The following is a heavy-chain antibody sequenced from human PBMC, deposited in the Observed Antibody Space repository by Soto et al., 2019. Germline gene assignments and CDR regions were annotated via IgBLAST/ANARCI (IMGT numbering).Heavy chain of an antibody. V-gene: IGHV1-18*01. CDR1: GYTFTSYG. CDR2: ISAYNGNT. Sequence: ASVKVSCKASGYTFTSYGISWVRQAPGQGLEWMGWISAYNGNTNYAQKLQGRVTMTTNTSTSTAYMELSSLRSEDTAVYYCATVATAPYYYYMDVWGKGTTVTVS. J-gene: IGHJ6*03. D-gene: IGHD5-12*01. CDR3: ATVATAPYYYYMDV.